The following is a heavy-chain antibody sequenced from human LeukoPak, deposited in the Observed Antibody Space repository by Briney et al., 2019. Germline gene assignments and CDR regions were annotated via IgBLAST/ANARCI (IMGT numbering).Heavy chain of an antibody. CDR1: GYTFTSYY. Sequence: ASVKVSCKASGYTFTSYYMHWVRQAPGQGLEWMGIINPSGGSTSYAQKFQGRVTMTRDTSTSTVYMELSSLRSEDTAVYYCARDEILTGHPQYYFDYWGQGTLVTVSS. J-gene: IGHJ4*02. CDR2: INPSGGST. CDR3: ARDEILTGHPQYYFDY. V-gene: IGHV1-46*01. D-gene: IGHD3-9*01.